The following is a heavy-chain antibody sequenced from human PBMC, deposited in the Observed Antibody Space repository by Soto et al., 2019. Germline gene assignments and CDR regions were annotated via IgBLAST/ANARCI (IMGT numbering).Heavy chain of an antibody. V-gene: IGHV1-2*02. D-gene: IGHD1-1*01. CDR3: ASHDPGARFDP. Sequence: QVPLVQSGAEVKKPGASVKVSCKAPRYIFTAYFMHWVRQAPGQGLEWMGWINPNNGATHYGLSFQGRVTMTRDTSISTADMELSSLRSDDTAVYYCASHDPGARFDPWGQGTLVIVSS. CDR1: RYIFTAYF. J-gene: IGHJ5*02. CDR2: INPNNGAT.